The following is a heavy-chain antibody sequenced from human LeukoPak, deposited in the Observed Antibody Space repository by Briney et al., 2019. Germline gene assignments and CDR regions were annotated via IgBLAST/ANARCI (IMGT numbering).Heavy chain of an antibody. CDR3: ARAPGYCGSTSCYYDY. CDR2: MNPKSGDT. Sequence: ASVKVSCKASGYTFRNYDINWVRQATGQGLEWLGWMNPKSGDTGHAQKFQGRVTITRNTSISTAYMELSSLGSEDTAVYFCARAPGYCGSTSCYYDYWGQGTLVTVSS. CDR1: GYTFRNYD. J-gene: IGHJ4*02. V-gene: IGHV1-8*03. D-gene: IGHD2-2*01.